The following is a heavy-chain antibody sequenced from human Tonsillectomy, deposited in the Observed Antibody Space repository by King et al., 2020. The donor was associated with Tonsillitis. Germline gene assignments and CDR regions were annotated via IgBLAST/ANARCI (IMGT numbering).Heavy chain of an antibody. J-gene: IGHJ4*01. CDR3: ARRGYGDPLFDY. CDR1: GGSISSGSYY. V-gene: IGHV4-39*07. D-gene: IGHD4-17*01. CDR2: IYYSGST. Sequence: QLQESGPGLVKPSETLSLTCTVSGGSISSGSYYRGWIRQPPGKGLEWIGTIYYSGSTYYNPSLKSRVTISIDTSKNQFSLKLSSVTAADTAVYFCARRGYGDPLFDYWGQGTLVTVSS.